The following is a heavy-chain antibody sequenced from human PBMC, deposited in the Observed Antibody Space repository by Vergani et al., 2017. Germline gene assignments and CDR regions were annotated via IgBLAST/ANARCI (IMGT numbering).Heavy chain of an antibody. D-gene: IGHD6-25*01. CDR1: GFTFSDYY. V-gene: IGHV3-11*01. Sequence: QVHLVESGGGLVKPGGSLRLSCAASGFTFSDYYMSWIRQAPGKGLEWVSYISSSNTIYYADSVKGRFTISRDNAKNSLYLQMNSLRAEDTAVYYCARDRTAIDYWGQGTLVTVSS. CDR2: ISSSNTI. J-gene: IGHJ4*02. CDR3: ARDRTAIDY.